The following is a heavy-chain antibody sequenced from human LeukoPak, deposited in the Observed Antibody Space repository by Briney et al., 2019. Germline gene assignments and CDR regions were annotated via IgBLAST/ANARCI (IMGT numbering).Heavy chain of an antibody. J-gene: IGHJ4*02. CDR1: GYTLTELS. D-gene: IGHD3-16*02. CDR3: ATHRSDYVWGSYRSAFDY. V-gene: IGHV1-46*01. CDR2: INPSGGST. Sequence: ASVKVSCKVSGYTLTELSMHWVRQAPGQGLEWMGIINPSGGSTSYAQKFQGRVTMTRDTSTSTVYMELGSLRSEDTAVYYCATHRSDYVWGSYRSAFDYWGQGTLVTVSS.